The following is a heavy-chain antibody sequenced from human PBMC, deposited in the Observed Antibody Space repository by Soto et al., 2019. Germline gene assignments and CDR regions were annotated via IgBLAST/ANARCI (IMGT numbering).Heavy chain of an antibody. CDR3: ARSLSHCSGGSCYSYYYYGMDV. Sequence: GESLKISCKGSGYSFTSYWIGWVRQMPGKGLEWMGIIYPGDSDTRYSPSFQGQVTISADKSISTAYLQWSSLKASDTAMYYCARSLSHCSGGSCYSYYYYGMDVWGQGTTVTV. V-gene: IGHV5-51*01. CDR1: GYSFTSYW. J-gene: IGHJ6*02. CDR2: IYPGDSDT. D-gene: IGHD2-15*01.